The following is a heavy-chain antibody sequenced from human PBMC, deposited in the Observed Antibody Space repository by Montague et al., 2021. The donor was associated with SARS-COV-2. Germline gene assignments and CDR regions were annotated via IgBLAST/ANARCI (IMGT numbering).Heavy chain of an antibody. CDR3: ASRYCSGPRCYSGTYYYFDY. D-gene: IGHD2-2*02. J-gene: IGHJ4*02. CDR1: GFTFSSYW. V-gene: IGHV3-7*01. CDR2: IKQDGSEK. Sequence: SLRLSCAASGFTFSSYWMTWARQAPGKGLEWVANIKQDGSEKYYVDSVKGRFTISRDNAKNSLYLQMNSLRAEDTAVYYCASRYCSGPRCYSGTYYYFDYWGQGALVTVSS.